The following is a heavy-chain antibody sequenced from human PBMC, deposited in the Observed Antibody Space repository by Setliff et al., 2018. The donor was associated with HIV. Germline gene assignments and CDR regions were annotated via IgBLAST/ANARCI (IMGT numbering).Heavy chain of an antibody. CDR2: MNPNSGNT. V-gene: IGHV1-8*01. J-gene: IGHJ6*02. CDR1: GYTFTSYT. D-gene: IGHD1-20*01. Sequence: ASVKVSCKASGYTFTSYTMHWVRQAPGQGLEWMGWMNPNSGNTGYAQKFQGRVTMTRNTSISTAYMELSSLRSEDTAVYYCARFPVLGGMDVWGQGTTVTVSS. CDR3: ARFPVLGGMDV.